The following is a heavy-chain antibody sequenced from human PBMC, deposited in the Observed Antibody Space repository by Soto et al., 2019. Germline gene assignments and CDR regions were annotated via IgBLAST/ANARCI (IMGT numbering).Heavy chain of an antibody. D-gene: IGHD6-6*01. CDR1: GGSIKDFY. J-gene: IGHJ4*02. CDR3: ARVGGVAARTFDY. Sequence: ASETLSLTCTVSGGSIKDFYWSWIRQPPGKGLEWIGYIHYSGSTDYNPSLKGRVTISVDTSKNQFSLKLRSVTAADTAVYYCARVGGVAARTFDYWGQATLVTV. CDR2: IHYSGST. V-gene: IGHV4-59*01.